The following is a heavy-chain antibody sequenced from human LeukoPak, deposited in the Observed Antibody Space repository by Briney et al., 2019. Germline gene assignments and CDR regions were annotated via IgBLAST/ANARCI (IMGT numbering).Heavy chain of an antibody. CDR2: ISSSSSYI. V-gene: IGHV3-21*01. Sequence: GGSLRLSCAASGFTFSSYSMNWVRQAPGKGLEWVSSISSSSSYIYYADSVKGRFTISRDNAKNSLYLQMNSLRAEDTAVYYCAKDRGWGSGSYYKQRGMDVWGKGTTVTVSS. CDR1: GFTFSSYS. J-gene: IGHJ6*03. D-gene: IGHD3-10*01. CDR3: AKDRGWGSGSYYKQRGMDV.